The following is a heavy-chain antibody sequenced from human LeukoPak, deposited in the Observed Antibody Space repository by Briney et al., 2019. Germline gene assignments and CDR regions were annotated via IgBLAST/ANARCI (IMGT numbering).Heavy chain of an antibody. J-gene: IGHJ4*02. CDR1: GFSFSNLA. CDR3: AKDARRYSGWYFFDH. V-gene: IGHV3-23*01. D-gene: IGHD6-19*01. CDR2: ISDSGGIT. Sequence: GGSLRLSCVASGFSFSNLAMGWVRQAPGNGLEWVSVISDSGGITYYADSVKGRFTISRDNSRNTLYLQMNSLRVDDTAVYYCAKDARRYSGWYFFDHWGQGTLITVSS.